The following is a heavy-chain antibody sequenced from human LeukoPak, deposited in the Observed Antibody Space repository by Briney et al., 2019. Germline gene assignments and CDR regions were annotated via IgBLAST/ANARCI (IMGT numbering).Heavy chain of an antibody. CDR3: ARGRYGDYH. V-gene: IGHV3-33*01. D-gene: IGHD4-17*01. CDR1: GFTFSSYG. J-gene: IGHJ4*02. CDR2: IWYDGSNK. Sequence: GGSLRLSCAASGFTFSSYGMHWVRQAPGKGLEWVAVIWYDGSNKYYADSVKGRFTISRDNSKNTLYLHMNILRVEDTAVYYCARGRYGDYHWGQGILVTVSS.